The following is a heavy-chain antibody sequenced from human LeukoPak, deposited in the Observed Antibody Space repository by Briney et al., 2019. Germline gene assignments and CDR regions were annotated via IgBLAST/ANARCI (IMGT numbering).Heavy chain of an antibody. D-gene: IGHD1-7*01. CDR3: ATADDYNWNYYNY. Sequence: GGSLRLSCAASGFTVSSNYMNWVRQAPGKGLEWVSSISSSSSYIYYADSVKGRFTISRDNAKNSLYLQMNSLRAEDTAVYYCATADDYNWNYYNYWGQGTLVTVSS. CDR2: ISSSSSYI. J-gene: IGHJ4*02. V-gene: IGHV3-21*01. CDR1: GFTVSSNY.